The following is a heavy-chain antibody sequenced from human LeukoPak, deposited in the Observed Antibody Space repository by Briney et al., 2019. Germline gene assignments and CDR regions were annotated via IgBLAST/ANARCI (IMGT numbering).Heavy chain of an antibody. CDR3: AKGPLRGTAAAIDY. CDR2: ISYDGRNK. CDR1: GSTFNNYG. D-gene: IGHD2-2*01. Sequence: GKSLRLSCAASGSTFNNYGMHWVRQAPGKGLEWVAVISYDGRNKHYPDSVKGRFTISRDISTDTLWLQMDSLRTEDTAVYYCAKGPLRGTAAAIDYWGQGTLVTVSS. V-gene: IGHV3-30*18. J-gene: IGHJ4*02.